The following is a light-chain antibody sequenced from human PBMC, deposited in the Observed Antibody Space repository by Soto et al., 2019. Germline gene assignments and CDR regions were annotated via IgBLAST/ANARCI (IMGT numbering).Light chain of an antibody. CDR2: EVT. CDR1: SSDGGGYNY. CDR3: SSYTSSSPPV. V-gene: IGLV2-14*01. Sequence: QSVLTQPASVSGSPGQSITISCTGTSSDGGGYNYVSWYQQHPGKAPKLMIYEVTNRPSGVSNRFSGSKSGNTASLTISGLQAEDEADYYCSSYTSSSPPVFGGGTKLTVL. J-gene: IGLJ3*02.